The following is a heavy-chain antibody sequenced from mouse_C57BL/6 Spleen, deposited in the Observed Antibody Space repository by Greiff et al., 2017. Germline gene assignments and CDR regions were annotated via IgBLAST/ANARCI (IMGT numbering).Heavy chain of an antibody. CDR2: INPSHGGN. J-gene: IGHJ4*01. V-gene: IGHV1-53*01. D-gene: IGHD1-2*01. CDR3: ARSLLRPHYAMDY. Sequence: QVQLQQPGTELVKPGASVKLSCKASGYTFTSYWMHWVKQRPGQGLEWLGNINPSHGGNNYNEKFKSKATLTVDKSSSTAYMQLSSLTSEESAVYYCARSLLRPHYAMDYWGQGTSVTVSS. CDR1: GYTFTSYW.